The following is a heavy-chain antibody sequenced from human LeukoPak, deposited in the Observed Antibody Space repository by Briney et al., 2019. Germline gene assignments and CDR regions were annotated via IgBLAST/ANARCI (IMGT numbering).Heavy chain of an antibody. CDR2: INPNSGDT. D-gene: IGHD6-19*01. J-gene: IGHJ3*02. V-gene: IGHV1-2*02. CDR3: ARDKYSSGWYPDAFDI. CDR1: GYTFTAYY. Sequence: ASVKVSCKASGYTFTAYYIHWVRQAPGQGLEWMGWINPNSGDTNYAQKFQGRVTMTRDTSINTAYMELSRLRSDDTAVYYCARDKYSSGWYPDAFDIWGQGTMVTVSS.